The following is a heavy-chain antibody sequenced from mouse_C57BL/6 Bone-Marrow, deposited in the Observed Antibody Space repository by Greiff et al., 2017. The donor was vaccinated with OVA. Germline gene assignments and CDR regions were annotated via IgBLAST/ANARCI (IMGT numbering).Heavy chain of an antibody. Sequence: QVQLQQPGAELVKPGASVKLSCKASGYTFTSYWMQWVKQRPGQGLEWIGEIDPSDSYTNYNQKFKGKATLTVDTSSSTAYMQLSSLTSEDSAVYYCARRTVPYYYAMDNWGQGTSVTVSS. CDR3: ARRTVPYYYAMDN. CDR2: IDPSDSYT. J-gene: IGHJ4*01. V-gene: IGHV1-50*01. CDR1: GYTFTSYW. D-gene: IGHD1-1*01.